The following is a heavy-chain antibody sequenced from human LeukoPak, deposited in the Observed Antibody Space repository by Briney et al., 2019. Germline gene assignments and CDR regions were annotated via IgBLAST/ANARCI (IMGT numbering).Heavy chain of an antibody. J-gene: IGHJ5*02. D-gene: IGHD6-6*01. CDR1: GYTFTGYY. CDR3: ARLGSREYSSSEHWFDP. Sequence: ASVKVSCKASGYTFTGYYMHWVRQAPGQGLEWMGWINPNSGGTNYAQKFQGRVTMTRGTSISTAYMELSRLRSDDTAVYYCARLGSREYSSSEHWFDPWGQGTLVTVSS. V-gene: IGHV1-2*02. CDR2: INPNSGGT.